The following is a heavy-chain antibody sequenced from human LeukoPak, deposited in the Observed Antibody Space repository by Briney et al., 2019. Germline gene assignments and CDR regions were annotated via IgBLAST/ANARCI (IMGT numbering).Heavy chain of an antibody. V-gene: IGHV3-23*01. J-gene: IGHJ4*02. CDR1: GFTLSSYM. CDR2: ISGSADGT. Sequence: GGSLRLSCVASGFTLSSYMMSWVRQAPGKGLEWVSGISGSADGTFYSDSVRGRFTISRDSPKNTLYLQMNSLRVEDTAVYYCTKDPLDYWGQGTLVTVSS. CDR3: TKDPLDY.